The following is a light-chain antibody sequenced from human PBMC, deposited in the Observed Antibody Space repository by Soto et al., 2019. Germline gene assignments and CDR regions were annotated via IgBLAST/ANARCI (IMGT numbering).Light chain of an antibody. CDR3: VLYMGSGINDV. Sequence: QAVVTQEPSFSVSPGGTVTLTCGLSSGSVSTSYYPSWYQQTPGQAPRTLIYSTNTRSSGVPDRFSGSILGNKAALTITGAQADDESDYYCVLYMGSGINDVFGTGTKLTVL. CDR2: STN. J-gene: IGLJ1*01. CDR1: SGSVSTSYY. V-gene: IGLV8-61*01.